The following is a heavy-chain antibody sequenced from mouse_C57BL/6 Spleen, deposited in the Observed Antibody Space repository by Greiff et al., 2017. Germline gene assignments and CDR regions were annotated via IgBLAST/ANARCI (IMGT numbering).Heavy chain of an antibody. D-gene: IGHD4-1*01. CDR2: IRSKSNNYAT. Sequence: EVQLVESGGGLVQPKGSLKLSCAASGFSFNTYAMNWVRQAPGQGLEWVARIRSKSNNYATYYADSVKDRFTISRDDSESMLYLQMNNLKTKDTAMYYCVRHGWDGAYWGQGTLVTGSA. V-gene: IGHV10-1*01. CDR3: VRHGWDGAY. CDR1: GFSFNTYA. J-gene: IGHJ3*01.